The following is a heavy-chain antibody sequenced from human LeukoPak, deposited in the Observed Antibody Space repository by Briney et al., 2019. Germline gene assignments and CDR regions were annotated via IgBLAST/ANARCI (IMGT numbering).Heavy chain of an antibody. J-gene: IGHJ4*02. CDR3: ARGGSWYLSF. CDR1: GGSVSSSNW. CDR2: ISYSGST. V-gene: IGHV4-4*02. Sequence: SETLSLTCAVSGGSVSSSNWWSWVRQPPGKGLEWIGEISYSGSTNYNPSLKGRVTVSVDKSKNQLSLELSSVTAADTAVYYCARGGSWYLSFWGQGTLVTVSS. D-gene: IGHD6-13*01.